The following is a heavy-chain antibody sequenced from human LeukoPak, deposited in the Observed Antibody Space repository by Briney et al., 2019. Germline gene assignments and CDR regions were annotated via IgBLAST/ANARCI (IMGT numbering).Heavy chain of an antibody. CDR1: GGSFSGYY. Sequence: SETLSLTCAVYGGSFSGYYWSWIRQPPGKGLEWIGEINHSGSTNYNPSLKSRVTISVDTSKNQFSLKLSSVTAADTAVYYCARHSRGRYCSSTSCSRGWFDPWGQGTLVTVSS. CDR2: INHSGST. D-gene: IGHD2-2*01. V-gene: IGHV4-34*01. CDR3: ARHSRGRYCSSTSCSRGWFDP. J-gene: IGHJ5*02.